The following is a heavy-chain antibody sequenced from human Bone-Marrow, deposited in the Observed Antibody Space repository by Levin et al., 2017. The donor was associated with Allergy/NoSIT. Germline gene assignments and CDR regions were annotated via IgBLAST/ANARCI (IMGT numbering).Heavy chain of an antibody. D-gene: IGHD2/OR15-2a*01. CDR2: IIPVFNII. CDR3: ARGRLQGLYSTRGHGRGDSFEY. J-gene: IGHJ4*02. Sequence: PGGSLRLSCKTSGGTFNNYVLNWVRQAPGQGLEWMGGIIPVFNIINYPQKYQGRVSISADESRNTSYMELTSLTSDDTALYYCARGRLQGLYSTRGHGRGDSFEYWGQGVQVTVSS. CDR1: GGTFNNYV. V-gene: IGHV1-69*01.